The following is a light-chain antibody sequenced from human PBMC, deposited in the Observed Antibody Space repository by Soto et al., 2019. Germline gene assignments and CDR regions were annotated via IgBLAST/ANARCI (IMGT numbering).Light chain of an antibody. J-gene: IGLJ3*02. CDR3: LLSYTGARV. CDR1: TGGVTSGHY. CDR2: DTT. Sequence: QAVVTQEPSLTVSPGGTVTRTCGSSTGGVTSGHYPYWFQQKPGQAPRTLIYDTTSKHSWTPARFSGSLLGGKAALTLSGAQPEDEAEYYCLLSYTGARVFGGGTKLTVL. V-gene: IGLV7-46*01.